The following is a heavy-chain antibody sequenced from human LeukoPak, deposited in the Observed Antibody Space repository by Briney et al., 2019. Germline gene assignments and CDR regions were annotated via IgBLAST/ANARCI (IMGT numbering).Heavy chain of an antibody. CDR2: IAYDGSNK. J-gene: IGHJ4*02. CDR1: GFTFSSYA. D-gene: IGHD6-6*01. CDR3: ARDRTYTSSSGGFDY. V-gene: IGHV3-30-3*01. Sequence: GGSLRLSCAASGFTFSSYAMHWVRQAPGKGLEWVAVIAYDGSNKYYADSVKGRFTISRDNSKDILFLQMNSLRAEDTSVYYCARDRTYTSSSGGFDYWGQGALVTVSS.